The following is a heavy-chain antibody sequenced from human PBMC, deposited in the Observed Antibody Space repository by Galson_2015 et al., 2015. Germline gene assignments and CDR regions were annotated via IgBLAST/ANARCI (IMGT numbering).Heavy chain of an antibody. J-gene: IGHJ4*02. Sequence: CAISGDSVSSHSAAWNWIRQSPSRGLEWLGRTYYRSKWYHDYAISLKSRIVINPDTSKNQFSLQLNSVTPEDTAGYYCARDPVVGDCFDYWGQGTLVTVSS. D-gene: IGHD2-15*01. CDR3: ARDPVVGDCFDY. CDR1: GDSVSSHSAA. V-gene: IGHV6-1*01. CDR2: TYYRSKWYH.